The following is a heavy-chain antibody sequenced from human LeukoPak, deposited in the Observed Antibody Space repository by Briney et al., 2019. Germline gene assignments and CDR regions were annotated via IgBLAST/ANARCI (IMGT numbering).Heavy chain of an antibody. Sequence: GGSLRLSCAASGFTFSSYSMNWVRQAPGKGLEWVSSISSSSSYIYYADSVKGRFTISRDNAKNSLYLQMNSLRAEDTAVYYCAKDSSIAARLGYYFDYWGQGTLVTVSS. CDR3: AKDSSIAARLGYYFDY. J-gene: IGHJ4*02. CDR2: ISSSSSYI. V-gene: IGHV3-21*01. D-gene: IGHD6-6*01. CDR1: GFTFSSYS.